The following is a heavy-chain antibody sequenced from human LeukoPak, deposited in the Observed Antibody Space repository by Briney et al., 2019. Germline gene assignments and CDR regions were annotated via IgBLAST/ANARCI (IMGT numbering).Heavy chain of an antibody. J-gene: IGHJ3*02. V-gene: IGHV4-30-2*01. Sequence: SSETLSLTCAVSGGSISSGDYSWSWIRQPPGKGLEWIGYMYHSGSTYYNPSPKSRVTISVDRSKNQFSLKLSSVTAADTAVYYCARDGGKGAFDIWGQGTMVTVSS. CDR2: MYHSGST. CDR3: ARDGGKGAFDI. D-gene: IGHD3-16*01. CDR1: GGSISSGDYS.